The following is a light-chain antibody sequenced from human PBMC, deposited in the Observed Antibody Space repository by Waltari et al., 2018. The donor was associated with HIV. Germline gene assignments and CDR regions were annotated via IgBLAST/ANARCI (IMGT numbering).Light chain of an antibody. CDR1: NSNIGSNT. CDR3: AAWDDSLNGVV. CDR2: NNK. J-gene: IGLJ2*01. V-gene: IGLV1-44*01. Sequence: QSVLTQPPSASGTPGQRVTISCSGSNSNIGSNTVNRYQQLPGTAPKLLIYNNKQRPSGVPDRISGSKSGTSASLAISGLQSEDEADYYCAAWDDSLNGVVFGGGTKLTVL.